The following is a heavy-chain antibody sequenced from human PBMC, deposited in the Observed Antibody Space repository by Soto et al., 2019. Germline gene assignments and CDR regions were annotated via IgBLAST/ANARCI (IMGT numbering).Heavy chain of an antibody. CDR2: FYYSGST. V-gene: IGHV4-59*01. CDR3: ARGRGGYFDL. Sequence: QVQLQESGPGLVKPSETLSLTCTVSGASISRYYWSWIRQPPGKGLEWIGYFYYSGSTNYNPSLTNXXXIAXDASQNQFSLKLSSVTAADTAVYSCARGRGGYFDLWGRGPLVTVSS. CDR1: GASISRYY. J-gene: IGHJ2*01.